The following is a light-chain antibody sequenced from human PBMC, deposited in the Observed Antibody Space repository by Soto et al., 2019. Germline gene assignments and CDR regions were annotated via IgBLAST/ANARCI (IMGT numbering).Light chain of an antibody. J-gene: IGKJ2*01. Sequence: DIQMTQFPPTLSASIGDRVTITCRASQTISSSLAWYQQKPGKAPKLLIYKASTLETGVPSRFSGSGSGTEFTPTITSLQTDAFATYYCQQYDSYSPYTFGQGTRLEI. CDR2: KAS. CDR3: QQYDSYSPYT. CDR1: QTISSS. V-gene: IGKV1-5*03.